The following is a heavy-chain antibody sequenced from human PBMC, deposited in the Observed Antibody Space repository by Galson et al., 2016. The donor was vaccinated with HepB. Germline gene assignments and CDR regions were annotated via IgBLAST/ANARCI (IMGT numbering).Heavy chain of an antibody. Sequence: SVKVSCKASGGTFSSNAINWVRQAPGQGLEWMGRITPIFGTAKYAQKFQGRVTITADESTTTAYMALSSLRSEDRAVYYCARAWSSWYVNQHYYYGMDVWGQGTTVTVSS. CDR2: ITPIFGTA. D-gene: IGHD6-13*01. V-gene: IGHV1-69*13. CDR3: ARAWSSWYVNQHYYYGMDV. CDR1: GGTFSSNA. J-gene: IGHJ6*02.